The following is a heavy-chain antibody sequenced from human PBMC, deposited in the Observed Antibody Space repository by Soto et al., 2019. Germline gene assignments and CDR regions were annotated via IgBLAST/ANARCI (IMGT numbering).Heavy chain of an antibody. CDR3: ALGIYSSSWYPFDY. V-gene: IGHV4-34*01. J-gene: IGHJ4*02. CDR2: INNSGST. D-gene: IGHD6-13*01. CDR1: GGSFSGYY. Sequence: QVQLQQWGAGLLKPSETLSLTCAVYGGSFSGYYWSWIRQPPGKGLEWIGEINNSGSTNYNPSLKSRVTISVDTSKHHFSLKLSSVTAPDTAVYYCALGIYSSSWYPFDYWGQGTLVTVSS.